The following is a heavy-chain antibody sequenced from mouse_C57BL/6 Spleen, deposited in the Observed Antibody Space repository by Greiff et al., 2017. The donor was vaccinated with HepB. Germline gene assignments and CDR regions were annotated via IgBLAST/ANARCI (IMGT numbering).Heavy chain of an antibody. Sequence: DVQLVESGPGLVKPSQSLSLTCSVTGYSITSGYYWNWIRQFPGNKLEWMGYISYDGSNNYNPSLKNRISITRDTSKNQFFLKLNSVTTEDTATYYCASVYYSNYVWYFDVWGTGTTVTVSS. D-gene: IGHD2-5*01. CDR3: ASVYYSNYVWYFDV. J-gene: IGHJ1*03. V-gene: IGHV3-6*01. CDR2: ISYDGSN. CDR1: GYSITSGYY.